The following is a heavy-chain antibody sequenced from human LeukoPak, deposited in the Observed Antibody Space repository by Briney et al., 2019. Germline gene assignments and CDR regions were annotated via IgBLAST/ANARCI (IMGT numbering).Heavy chain of an antibody. Sequence: SETLSLTCTVSGGSISSYYWSWIRQPPGKGLEWIGYIYYSGSTNYNPSLKSRVTISVDTSKNQFSLKLSSVTAADTAVYYCARGRSSGWVYWGQGTLVTVSS. CDR1: GGSISSYY. CDR3: ARGRSSGWVY. V-gene: IGHV4-59*01. J-gene: IGHJ4*02. CDR2: IYYSGST. D-gene: IGHD6-19*01.